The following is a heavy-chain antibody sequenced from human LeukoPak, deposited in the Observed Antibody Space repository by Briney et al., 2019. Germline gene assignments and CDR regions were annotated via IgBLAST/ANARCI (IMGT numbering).Heavy chain of an antibody. D-gene: IGHD3-22*01. CDR1: GFTFSSYS. V-gene: IGHV3-21*03. CDR2: ISTSISYI. J-gene: IGHJ4*02. CDR3: TTDLSGTITMIVVVDY. Sequence: PGGSLRLSCAASGFTFSSYSTNWGRQAPRKRLERVSFISTSISYIYYADSLKGRFTISRDNAKKSLYLQINNLKTEDTAVYYCTTDLSGTITMIVVVDYWGQGTLVTVSS.